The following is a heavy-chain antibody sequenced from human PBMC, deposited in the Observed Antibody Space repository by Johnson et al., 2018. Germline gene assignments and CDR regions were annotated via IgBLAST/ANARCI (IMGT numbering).Heavy chain of an antibody. CDR1: DFLFSNYD. D-gene: IGHD2-15*01. Sequence: QVQLVESGGGVVQPERSLRLSCAASDFLFSNYDMHWVRQAPGKGLEWVAVISYDGSNKFYADSVKGRFTISRDNSKNTLFLQRNSLGAEDTAVYYCAKDGCAHRRDGIVLMVADTEDALDLWCQGTMVTVSS. J-gene: IGHJ3*01. CDR3: AKDGCAHRRDGIVLMVADTEDALDL. CDR2: ISYDGSNK. V-gene: IGHV3-30*18.